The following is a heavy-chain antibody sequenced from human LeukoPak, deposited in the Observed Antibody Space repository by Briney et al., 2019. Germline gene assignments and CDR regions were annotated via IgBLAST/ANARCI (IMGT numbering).Heavy chain of an antibody. J-gene: IGHJ5*02. Sequence: GASVKVTCKASGYTFTSYDSNWVRQATGQGLEWMGWMNPNSGNTGYAQKFQGRVTMARNTSISTAYMELSSLRSEDTAVYYCAGGRLWYCGYDRSLSHSWGQGTLVTVSS. V-gene: IGHV1-8*01. CDR3: AGGRLWYCGYDRSLSHS. CDR2: MNPNSGNT. D-gene: IGHD5-12*01. CDR1: GYTFTSYD.